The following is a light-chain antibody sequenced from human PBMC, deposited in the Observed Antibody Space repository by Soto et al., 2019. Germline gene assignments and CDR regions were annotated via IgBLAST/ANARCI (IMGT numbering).Light chain of an antibody. CDR2: DAS. CDR1: QSISNH. V-gene: IGKV1-33*01. J-gene: IGKJ4*01. CDR3: QQYENLPLT. Sequence: DIQLTQSPSSLSASVEDRVIITCRASQSISNHLNWYQQKPGKAPKLLIFDASTLESGIPSRFSGSGSGTNLSLTITSLQPEDIATEYCQQYENLPLTVGGGTKVDSK.